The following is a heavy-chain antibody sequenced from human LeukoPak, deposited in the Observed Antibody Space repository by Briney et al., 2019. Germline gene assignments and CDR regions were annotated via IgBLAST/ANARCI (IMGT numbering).Heavy chain of an antibody. V-gene: IGHV4-38-2*01. D-gene: IGHD6-19*01. CDR2: IYHSGST. CDR3: ASLAVAGNGNAFDI. Sequence: SETLSLTCAVSGYSISSGYYWGWIRQPPGKGLEWIGSIYHSGSTYYNPSLKSRVTISVDTSKNQFSLKLSSVTAADTAVYYCASLAVAGNGNAFDIWGQGTMVTVSS. CDR1: GYSISSGYY. J-gene: IGHJ3*02.